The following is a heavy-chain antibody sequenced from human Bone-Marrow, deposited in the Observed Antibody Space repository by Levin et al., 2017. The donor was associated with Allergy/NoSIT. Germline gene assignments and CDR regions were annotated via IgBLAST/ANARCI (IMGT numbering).Heavy chain of an antibody. CDR1: GGSISSYY. J-gene: IGHJ6*02. CDR2: IYTSGST. CDR3: ARDLPTDDILTGYYSGRPYYYYYYGMDV. Sequence: SETLSLTCTVSGGSISSYYWSWIRQPAGKGLEWIGRIYTSGSTNYNPSLKSRVTMSVDTSKNQFSLKLSSVTAADTAVYYCARDLPTDDILTGYYSGRPYYYYYYGMDVWGQGTTVTVSS. V-gene: IGHV4-4*07. D-gene: IGHD3-9*01.